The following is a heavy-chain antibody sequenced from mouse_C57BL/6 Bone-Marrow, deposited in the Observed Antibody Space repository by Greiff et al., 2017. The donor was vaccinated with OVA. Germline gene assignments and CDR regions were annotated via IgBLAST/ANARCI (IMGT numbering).Heavy chain of an antibody. Sequence: QVQLKQSGAELVRPGASVKMSCKASGYTFTSYNMHWVKQRPRQGLEWIGAIYPGNGDTSYNQKFKGKATLTVDKSSSTAYMQLSSLTSEDSAVYFCALFITTVPYAMDYWGQGTSVTVSS. J-gene: IGHJ4*01. D-gene: IGHD1-1*01. CDR1: GYTFTSYN. CDR3: ALFITTVPYAMDY. V-gene: IGHV1-12*01. CDR2: IYPGNGDT.